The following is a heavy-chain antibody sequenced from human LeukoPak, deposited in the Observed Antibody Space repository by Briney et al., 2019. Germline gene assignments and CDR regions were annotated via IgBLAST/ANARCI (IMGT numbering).Heavy chain of an antibody. CDR3: ARSQVWRSGSSPFDY. V-gene: IGHV3-30-3*01. Sequence: GGSLRLSCAASGFTFSSYAMHWVRQAPGKGPEWVAVISYDGSNKYYADSVKGRFTISRDNSKNTLYLQMNSLRAEDTAVYYLARSQVWRSGSSPFDYWGQGTLVTVSS. CDR2: ISYDGSNK. J-gene: IGHJ4*02. D-gene: IGHD3-10*01. CDR1: GFTFSSYA.